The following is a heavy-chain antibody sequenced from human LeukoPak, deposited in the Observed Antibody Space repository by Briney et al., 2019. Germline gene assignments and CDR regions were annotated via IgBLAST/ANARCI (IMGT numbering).Heavy chain of an antibody. J-gene: IGHJ4*02. D-gene: IGHD6-19*01. CDR1: GYTFTSYA. Sequence: ASVKVSCKASGYTFTSYAMHWVRQAPGQRLEWMGWINAGNGSTKYSQKFQGRVTITRDTSASTAYMELSSLRSEDTAVYYCARERSSGWYRDYWGQGTLVTVSS. CDR3: ARERSSGWYRDY. CDR2: INAGNGST. V-gene: IGHV1-3*01.